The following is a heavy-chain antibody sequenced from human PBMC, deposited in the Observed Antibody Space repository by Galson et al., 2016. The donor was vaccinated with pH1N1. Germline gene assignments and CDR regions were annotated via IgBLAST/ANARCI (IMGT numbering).Heavy chain of an antibody. D-gene: IGHD2-8*02. CDR3: ARGYREKLGTGTHYYYSMDD. CDR1: GYTFASYF. Sequence: SVKVSCKASGYTFASYFMYWVRQAPGQGLEWMGIINPSGGNTNYAQKFQGRLTMTRDTSTSTVYMELSSLRSGDTAVYYCARGYREKLGTGTHYYYSMDDWGPGSTVTVSS. V-gene: IGHV1-46*01. CDR2: INPSGGNT. J-gene: IGHJ6*02.